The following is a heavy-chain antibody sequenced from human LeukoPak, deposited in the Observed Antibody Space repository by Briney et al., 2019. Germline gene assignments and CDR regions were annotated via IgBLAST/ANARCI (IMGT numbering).Heavy chain of an antibody. CDR3: ARDHRGSGSRYYYYYMDV. Sequence: PGGSLRLSCAASGFTFDEHGMNWVRQAPGKGLEWVSSISSSSSYIYYADSVKGRFTISRDNAKNTLYLQMNSLRAEDTAVYYCARDHRGSGSRYYYYYMDVWGKGTTVTISS. J-gene: IGHJ6*03. V-gene: IGHV3-21*01. CDR2: ISSSSSYI. CDR1: GFTFDEHG. D-gene: IGHD3-10*01.